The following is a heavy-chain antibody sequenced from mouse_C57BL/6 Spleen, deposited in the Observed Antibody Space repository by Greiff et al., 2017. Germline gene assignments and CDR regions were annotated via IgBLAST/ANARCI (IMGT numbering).Heavy chain of an antibody. J-gene: IGHJ2*01. D-gene: IGHD4-1*01. CDR3: ARRELDFDY. Sequence: QVQLTESGAELVKPGASVKISCKASGYAFSSYWMNWVKQRPGKGLEWIGQIYPGDGDTNYNGKFKGKATLTADKSTSTTYMQLSSLASEDSAIYFCARRELDFDYWGQGTTLTVSS. CDR1: GYAFSSYW. V-gene: IGHV1-80*01. CDR2: IYPGDGDT.